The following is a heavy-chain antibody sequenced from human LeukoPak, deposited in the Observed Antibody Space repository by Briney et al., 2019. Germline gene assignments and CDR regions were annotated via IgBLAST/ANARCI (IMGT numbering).Heavy chain of an antibody. J-gene: IGHJ3*01. CDR3: AAELYGVYTDCCTFHL. V-gene: IGHV1-58*01. D-gene: IGHD4-17*01. CDR2: IIVGSGVT. CDR1: GFTFSTSA. Sequence: SVKVSCKTSGFTFSTSAVQWVRQARGQRLEWIGWIIVGSGVTNYAQSLQGRFTITRDMSTNTAYMELSSLGSEDSAVYYCAAELYGVYTDCCTFHLWGQGTMVTVSS.